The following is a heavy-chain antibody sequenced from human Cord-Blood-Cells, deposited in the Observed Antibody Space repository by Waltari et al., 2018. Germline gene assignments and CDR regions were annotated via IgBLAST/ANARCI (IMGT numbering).Heavy chain of an antibody. CDR3: ARKRYYDSSGYYYFKKNDAFDI. CDR2: INHSGST. J-gene: IGHJ3*02. CDR1: GGSFGGYY. Sequence: QVQLQQWGAGLLKPSETLSLTCAVNGGSFGGYYWSWIWQPPGTGLEWIGEINHSGSTNYNPSLKSRVTISVDTSKNQFSLKLSSVTAADTAVYYCARKRYYDSSGYYYFKKNDAFDIWGQGTMVTVSS. V-gene: IGHV4-34*01. D-gene: IGHD3-22*01.